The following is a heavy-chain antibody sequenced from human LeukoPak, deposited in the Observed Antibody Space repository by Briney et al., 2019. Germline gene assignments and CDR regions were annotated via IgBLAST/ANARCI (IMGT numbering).Heavy chain of an antibody. J-gene: IGHJ4*02. CDR2: IRNDGGTQ. CDR1: GFTFSSYG. V-gene: IGHV3-33*01. Sequence: PGGSPRLSCAASGFTFSSYGMHWVRQAPGKGLEWVALIRNDGGTQYYPDSVEGRFTISRDNSKSTLYLQMNSLRAEDTAVYYCARHREDFRYYFDYWGQGTLVTVSS. CDR3: ARHREDFRYYFDY. D-gene: IGHD5-24*01.